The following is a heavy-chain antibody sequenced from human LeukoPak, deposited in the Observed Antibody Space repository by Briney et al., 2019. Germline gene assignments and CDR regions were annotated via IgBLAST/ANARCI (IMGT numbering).Heavy chain of an antibody. V-gene: IGHV3-23*01. CDR3: AKLGYCSSTSCYGDAFDI. CDR2: ISGSGGST. J-gene: IGHJ3*02. D-gene: IGHD2-2*01. CDR1: GFTFSSYA. Sequence: GGSLRLSCAASGFTFSSYAMSWVRQAPGKGLEWVSAISGSGGSTYYADFVKGRFTISRDNSKNTLYLQMNSLRAEDTAVYYCAKLGYCSSTSCYGDAFDIWGQGTMVTVSS.